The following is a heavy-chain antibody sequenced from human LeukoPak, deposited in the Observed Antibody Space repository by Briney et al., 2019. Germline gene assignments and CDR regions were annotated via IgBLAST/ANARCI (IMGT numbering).Heavy chain of an antibody. CDR2: IYYSGST. J-gene: IGHJ4*02. CDR1: GGFLSPYH. Sequence: PSETLSLTCIVTGGFLSPYHWNWIRQPPGKGLDWIGHIYYSGSTNYNPSLKSRVPIAVDTSKSHFSLKLSSVTAADTAVYYCKRNYDSSGYTTVGYWGRGTLVTVSS. D-gene: IGHD3-22*01. V-gene: IGHV4-59*01. CDR3: KRNYDSSGYTTVGY.